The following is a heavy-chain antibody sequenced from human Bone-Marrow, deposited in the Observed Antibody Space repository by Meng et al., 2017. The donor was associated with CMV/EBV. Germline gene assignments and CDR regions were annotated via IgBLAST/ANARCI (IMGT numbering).Heavy chain of an antibody. V-gene: IGHV3-23*01. CDR2: ISNGGGST. CDR3: AKEGVYDFWS. J-gene: IGHJ4*02. Sequence: GESLKISCAAPGFTFSDSAMSWVRQTPTKGLEWVSAISNGGGSTFYADSVKGRFIISRDNSKNTVHLQMNSLRVEDTAIYYCAKEGVYDFWSWGQGTVVTVSS. D-gene: IGHD3-3*01. CDR1: GFTFSDSA.